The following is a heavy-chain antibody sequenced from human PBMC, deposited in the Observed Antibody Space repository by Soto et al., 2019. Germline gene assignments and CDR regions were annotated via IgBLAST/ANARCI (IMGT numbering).Heavy chain of an antibody. CDR1: GFTFSSYS. Sequence: PGGSLRLSCAASGFTFSSYSMNWVRQAPGKGLEWVSYISSSSSTIYYADSVKGRFTISRDNAKNSLYLQMNRLRDEDTAVYYCARDRHTLLWFGESPPHSLSYYGMDVWGQGTTVTVSS. J-gene: IGHJ6*02. CDR2: ISSSSSTI. V-gene: IGHV3-48*02. CDR3: ARDRHTLLWFGESPPHSLSYYGMDV. D-gene: IGHD3-10*01.